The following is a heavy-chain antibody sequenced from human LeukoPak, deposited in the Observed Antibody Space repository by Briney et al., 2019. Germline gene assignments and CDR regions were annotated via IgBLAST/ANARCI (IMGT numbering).Heavy chain of an antibody. D-gene: IGHD5-24*01. Sequence: QPGGSLRLSCAASGFTFSSYAMSWVRQAPGKGLEWVATMNSDGGQKSYVDSVKGRFTISRDNAKNSLYLQMNSLRAEDTAVYYCARNYAYNHFDYWGQGTLVTVSS. CDR2: MNSDGGQK. J-gene: IGHJ4*02. V-gene: IGHV3-7*01. CDR3: ARNYAYNHFDY. CDR1: GFTFSSYA.